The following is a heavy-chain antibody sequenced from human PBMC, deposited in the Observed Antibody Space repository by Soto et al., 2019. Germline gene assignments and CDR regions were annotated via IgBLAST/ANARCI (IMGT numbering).Heavy chain of an antibody. J-gene: IGHJ4*02. CDR1: GFNFSYAW. Sequence: EVRLVESGGDLVKPGGSLRLSCAASGFNFSYAWMTWVRRVSGKGLEWVGLIKSKGYGGTTDYAAPLKGRFTISREDSRNTLNLKMNSLKTEDTGLYYCTAGQYNSAGVDHWGQGTLVTVSS. D-gene: IGHD1-1*01. CDR2: IKSKGYGGTT. V-gene: IGHV3-15*07. CDR3: TAGQYNSAGVDH.